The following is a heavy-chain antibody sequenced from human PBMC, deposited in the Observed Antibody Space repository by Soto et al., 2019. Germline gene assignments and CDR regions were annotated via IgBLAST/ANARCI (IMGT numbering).Heavy chain of an antibody. J-gene: IGHJ4*02. CDR1: GGSFSGYY. D-gene: IGHD6-13*01. Sequence: QVQLQQWGAGLLKPSETLSLTCAVYGGSFSGYYWSWIRQPPGKGLEWIGEINHSGSTNYNPSLKSRVTISVDTSKNQFSLKLSSVTAADTAVYYCARTADAKPNDYWGQGTLVTVSS. V-gene: IGHV4-34*01. CDR3: ARTADAKPNDY. CDR2: INHSGST.